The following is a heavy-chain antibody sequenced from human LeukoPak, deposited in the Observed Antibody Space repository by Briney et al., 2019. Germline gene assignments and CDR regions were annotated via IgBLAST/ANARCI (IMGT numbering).Heavy chain of an antibody. D-gene: IGHD3-9*01. V-gene: IGHV3-23*01. CDR2: ILGSGGST. CDR1: GFTFSSYA. CDR3: AKWVDYDVLTGYYVPDY. J-gene: IGHJ4*02. Sequence: PGGSLRLSCAASGFTFSSYAMSWVRQAPGKGLEWVSAILGSGGSTYYADSVKGRFIVSRDNSKSTLYLQMNSLRAEDTALYYCAKWVDYDVLTGYYVPDYWGQGTLVTVSS.